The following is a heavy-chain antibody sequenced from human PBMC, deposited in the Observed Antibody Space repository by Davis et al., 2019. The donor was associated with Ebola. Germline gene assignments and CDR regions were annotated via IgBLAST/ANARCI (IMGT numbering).Heavy chain of an antibody. V-gene: IGHV1-18*01. J-gene: IGHJ6*04. CDR2: ISAYNGKT. Sequence: AASVKVSCKTFGYTFTSYGITWVRQAPGQGLEWMGWISAYNGKTSYAQNFQDRVTMTTDTSTSTAYMELRSLRSDDTAVYYCAREGYSSSWKDLDLYYYYGMDVWGKGTTVTVSS. CDR3: AREGYSSSWKDLDLYYYYGMDV. CDR1: GYTFTSYG. D-gene: IGHD6-13*01.